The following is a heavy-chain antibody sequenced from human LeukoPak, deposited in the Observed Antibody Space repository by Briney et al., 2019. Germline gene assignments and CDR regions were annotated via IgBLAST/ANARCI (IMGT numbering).Heavy chain of an antibody. V-gene: IGHV3-23*01. Sequence: PGGSLRPSCAASGFTFSSYAMSWVRQAPGKGLEWVSAISGSGGSTYYADSVKGRFTISRDNSKNTLYLQMNSLRAEDTAVYYCASTSTIFGVVIATKFDYWGQGTLVTVSS. CDR3: ASTSTIFGVVIATKFDY. J-gene: IGHJ4*02. CDR1: GFTFSSYA. D-gene: IGHD3-3*01. CDR2: ISGSGGST.